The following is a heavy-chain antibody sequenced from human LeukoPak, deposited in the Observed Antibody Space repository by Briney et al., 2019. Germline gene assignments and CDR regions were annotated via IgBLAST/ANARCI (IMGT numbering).Heavy chain of an antibody. J-gene: IGHJ4*02. D-gene: IGHD3-22*01. CDR3: AKRIDANYYDSS. V-gene: IGHV3-23*01. CDR1: GFTFSSYV. CDR2: ISGSGGST. Sequence: PGGSLRLSCAASGFTFSSYVMSWVRQAPGKGPEWVSTISGSGGSTYYTDSVKGRFTISRDNSQNTLYLQMNSLRAEDTALYYCAKRIDANYYDSSGGQGTLVTVSS.